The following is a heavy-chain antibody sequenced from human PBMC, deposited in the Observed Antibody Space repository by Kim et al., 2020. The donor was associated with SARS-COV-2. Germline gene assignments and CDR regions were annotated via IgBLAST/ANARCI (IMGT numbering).Heavy chain of an antibody. V-gene: IGHV4-34*01. CDR3: ARGGDSSGL. Sequence: SETLSLTCAVYGGSFSGYYWSWIRQPPGKGLEWIGEINHSGSTNYNPSLKSRVTISIDTSKYQFSLKLTSVTAADTAVYYCARGGDSSGLWGQGTLVTVSS. J-gene: IGHJ4*02. CDR2: INHSGST. CDR1: GGSFSGYY. D-gene: IGHD3-22*01.